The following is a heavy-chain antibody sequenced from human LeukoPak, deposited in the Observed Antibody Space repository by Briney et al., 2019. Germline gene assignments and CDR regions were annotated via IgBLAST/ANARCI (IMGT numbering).Heavy chain of an antibody. CDR1: GFTFSSYA. V-gene: IGHV3-74*01. D-gene: IGHD6-6*01. J-gene: IGHJ4*02. Sequence: GGSLRLSCAASGFTFSSYAMSWVRQAPGKGLVWVSRINSDGSSTNYADSVKGRFTISRDNAKNTLYLQMNSLRAEDTAVYYCARGEYTSSEALLGCWGQGTLVTVSS. CDR2: INSDGSST. CDR3: ARGEYTSSEALLGC.